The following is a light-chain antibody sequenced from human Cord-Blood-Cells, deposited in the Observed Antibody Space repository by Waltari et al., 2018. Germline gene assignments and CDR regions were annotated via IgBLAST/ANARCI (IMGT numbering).Light chain of an antibody. Sequence: DIQMTQSPSSLSASVGDRVTIPCRASQSICSYLNWDQQKPGKGPKLLIYAASSLQSGVPSRVSCSGSGTGCTLTISSAQPEDFATDYCQQSYRTPRTFGQGTKLEI. V-gene: IGKV1-39*01. CDR1: QSICSY. CDR2: AAS. CDR3: QQSYRTPRT. J-gene: IGKJ2*01.